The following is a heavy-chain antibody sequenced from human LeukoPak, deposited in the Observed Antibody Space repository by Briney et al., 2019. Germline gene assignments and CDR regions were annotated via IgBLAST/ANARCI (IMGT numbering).Heavy chain of an antibody. J-gene: IGHJ4*02. CDR3: ARQPQHEASFDY. CDR1: GFMFDRYW. V-gene: IGHV3-7*01. CDR2: IKSDASEE. Sequence: GGSLRLSCVASGFMFDRYWMSWVRQAPGKGLEWVANIKSDASEEKYLDSVMGRFKISRANAEDSLFLQMNSLRAEDTAVYFCARQPQHEASFDYWGQGALVAVSS.